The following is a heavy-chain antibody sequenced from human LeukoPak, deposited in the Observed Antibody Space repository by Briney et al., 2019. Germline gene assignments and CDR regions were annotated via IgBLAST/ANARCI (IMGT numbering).Heavy chain of an antibody. V-gene: IGHV3-21*01. CDR3: ARDHAGGDYVGYFDY. Sequence: GGSLRLSCAASGFTFSSYSMNWVRQAPGMGLEWVSSISSSSSYIYYADSVKGRFTISRDNAKNSLYLQMNSLRAEDTAVYYCARDHAGGDYVGYFDYWGQGTLVTVSS. CDR2: ISSSSSYI. J-gene: IGHJ4*02. CDR1: GFTFSSYS. D-gene: IGHD4-17*01.